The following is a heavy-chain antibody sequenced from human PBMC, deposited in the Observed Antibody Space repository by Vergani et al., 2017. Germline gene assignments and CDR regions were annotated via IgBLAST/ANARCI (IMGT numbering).Heavy chain of an antibody. CDR2: IYTSGST. D-gene: IGHD2-2*01. CDR1: GGSISSGSYY. Sequence: QVQLQESGPGLVKPSQTLSLTCTVSGGSISSGSYYWSWIRQPAGKGLEWIGRIYTSGSTNYNPSLKSRVTISVDTSKNQFSLKLSSVTAADTAVYYCARIGYCSSTSCYAALDIWGQGTMVTVSS. CDR3: ARIGYCSSTSCYAALDI. J-gene: IGHJ3*02. V-gene: IGHV4-61*02.